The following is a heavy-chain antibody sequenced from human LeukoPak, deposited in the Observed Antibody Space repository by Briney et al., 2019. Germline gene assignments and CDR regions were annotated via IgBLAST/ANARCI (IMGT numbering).Heavy chain of an antibody. V-gene: IGHV3-53*01. CDR1: GFTFSSYS. CDR3: ARSYGSGSPIDY. D-gene: IGHD3-10*01. CDR2: IYSGGST. Sequence: GGSLRLSCAASGFTFSSYSMNWVRQAPGKGLEWVSVIYSGGSTYYADSVKGRFTISRDNSKNTLYLQMNSLRAEDTAVYYCARSYGSGSPIDYWGQGTLVTVSS. J-gene: IGHJ4*02.